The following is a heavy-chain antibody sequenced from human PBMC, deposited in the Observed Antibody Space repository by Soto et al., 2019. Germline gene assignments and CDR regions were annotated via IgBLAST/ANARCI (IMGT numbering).Heavy chain of an antibody. V-gene: IGHV4-34*01. CDR3: ARGPGSYGSGSYYPNFDY. CDR1: GGSFSGYY. Sequence: PSETLSLTCAVYGGSFSGYYWSWIRQPPGKGLEWIGEINHSGSTNYNPSLKSRVTISVDTSKNQFSLKLSSVTAADTAVYYCARGPGSYGSGSYYPNFDYWGQGTLVTGSS. J-gene: IGHJ4*02. D-gene: IGHD3-10*01. CDR2: INHSGST.